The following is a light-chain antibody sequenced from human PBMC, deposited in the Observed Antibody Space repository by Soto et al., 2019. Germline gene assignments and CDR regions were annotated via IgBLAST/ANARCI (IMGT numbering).Light chain of an antibody. CDR2: EVS. CDR3: SSYAGSNNLYV. J-gene: IGLJ1*01. V-gene: IGLV2-8*01. CDR1: SSDVGGYNY. Sequence: QSALTQPTSASLSPGQSVTISCTGTSSDVGGYNYVSWYQQHPGKAPKLMIYEVSKRPSGVPDRFSGSKSGNTASLSVSGLQAEDEADYYCSSYAGSNNLYVFGTGTKVTVL.